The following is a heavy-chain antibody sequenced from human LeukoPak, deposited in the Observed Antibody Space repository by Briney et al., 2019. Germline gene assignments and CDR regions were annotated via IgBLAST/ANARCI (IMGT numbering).Heavy chain of an antibody. CDR1: GYTSTNYY. CDR3: ARHDLGGTSPFDY. D-gene: IGHD4-23*01. CDR2: INPSGDDT. J-gene: IGHJ4*02. Sequence: ASVKVSCKTSGYTSTNYYMHWVRQAPGQGLEWMGIINPSGDDTTYPQKFQGRVTMTGDPSTSTVYMELGSLRSDDTAVYYCARHDLGGTSPFDYWGQGTLVSVSS. V-gene: IGHV1-46*01.